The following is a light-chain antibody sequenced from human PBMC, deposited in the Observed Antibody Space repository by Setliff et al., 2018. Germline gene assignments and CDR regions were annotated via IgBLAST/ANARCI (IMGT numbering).Light chain of an antibody. CDR2: DVS. J-gene: IGLJ2*01. CDR1: TSDVGAYNF. CDR3: SSYTTINTLI. V-gene: IGLV2-14*03. Sequence: QSALAQPASVSASPGQSISISCTGTTSDVGAYNFVSWYQQHPGKAPQLLISDVSHRPSGVSNRFSGSKSGNTASLTISGLQAEDEADYYCSSYTTINTLIFGGGTQLTVL.